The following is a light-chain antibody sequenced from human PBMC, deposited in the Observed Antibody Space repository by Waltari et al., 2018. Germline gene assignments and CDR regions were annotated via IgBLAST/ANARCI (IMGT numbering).Light chain of an antibody. J-gene: IGKJ4*01. Sequence: DIVMTQSPYSVAVSLGARATIHCRSSQNILSSSDNKNYLVWYQQKPGQPPKLLISWASTRESGVPDRFSGSGSGTDFTLTISSLQAEDVAVYYCQQCYHLPSFGGGTRVEIK. V-gene: IGKV4-1*01. CDR2: WAS. CDR1: QNILSSSDNKNY. CDR3: QQCYHLPS.